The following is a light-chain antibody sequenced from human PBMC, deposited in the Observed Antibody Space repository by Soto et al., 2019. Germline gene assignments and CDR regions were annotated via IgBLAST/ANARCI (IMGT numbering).Light chain of an antibody. V-gene: IGKV3-20*01. J-gene: IGKJ5*01. CDR1: QSLTNSF. CDR2: DNA. CDR3: HQQCTSYII. Sequence: EFVLTQSPGTLSLSPGESATLSCRASQSLTNSFIAGYQQRPGETASLLIFDNASRAGSGLDTFSGSGCGTNFFLTTIRRVTDEYSAFYCHQQCTSYIIFGQGTRLEI.